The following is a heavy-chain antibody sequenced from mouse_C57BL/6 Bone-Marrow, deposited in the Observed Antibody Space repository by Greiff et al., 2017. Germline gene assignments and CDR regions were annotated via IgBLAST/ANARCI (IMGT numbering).Heavy chain of an antibody. CDR3: TRSKNWDSWCAY. Sequence: VQLQQSGAELVRPGTSVKVSCKASGYAFTNYLIAWVKQRPGQGLEGIGVINPGSGGTNYNEKIKGKATLTADKSSSTAYMQLSSLTSEDSAVYVCTRSKNWDSWCAYWGQGTLVSVSA. D-gene: IGHD4-1*01. V-gene: IGHV1-54*01. CDR1: GYAFTNYL. CDR2: INPGSGGT. J-gene: IGHJ3*01.